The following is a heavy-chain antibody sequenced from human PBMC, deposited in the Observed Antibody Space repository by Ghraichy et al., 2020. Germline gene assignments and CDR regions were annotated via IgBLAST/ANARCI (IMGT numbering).Heavy chain of an antibody. Sequence: GGSLRLSCAASEFTFSSYWMSWVRQAPGKVLEWVADIKQDGSEKYYVDSVKGRFTISRDNAKNSLYLQMNSLRAEDTAVYYCARDSQILRHKYFKHWGQGTLVTVSS. CDR3: ARDSQILRHKYFKH. D-gene: IGHD4-17*01. CDR2: IKQDGSEK. J-gene: IGHJ1*01. CDR1: EFTFSSYW. V-gene: IGHV3-7*03.